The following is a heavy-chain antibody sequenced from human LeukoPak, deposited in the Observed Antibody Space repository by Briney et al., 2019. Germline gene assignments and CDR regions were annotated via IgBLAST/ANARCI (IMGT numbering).Heavy chain of an antibody. CDR2: IIPILGIA. D-gene: IGHD6-19*01. Sequence: ASVKVSCKASGGTFSSYAISWVRPAPGQGLEWMGRIIPILGIANYAQKFQGRVTITADKSTSTAYMELSILRSEDTAVYYCASVLTGIAVAGSFDPWGQGTLVTVSS. CDR1: GGTFSSYA. J-gene: IGHJ5*02. V-gene: IGHV1-69*04. CDR3: ASVLTGIAVAGSFDP.